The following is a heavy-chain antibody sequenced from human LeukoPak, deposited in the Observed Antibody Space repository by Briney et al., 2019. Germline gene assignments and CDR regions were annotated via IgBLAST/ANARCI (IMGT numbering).Heavy chain of an antibody. Sequence: SETLSLTCAVYGGSFSGYYWSWIRQPPGKGLEWIGEINHSGSTNYNPSLKSRATISVDTSKNQYSLKLSSVTAAATAVYYCARQTGSGLFILPGGQGTLVTVSS. J-gene: IGHJ4*02. V-gene: IGHV4-34*01. CDR1: GGSFSGYY. CDR3: ARQTGSGLFILP. CDR2: INHSGST. D-gene: IGHD3/OR15-3a*01.